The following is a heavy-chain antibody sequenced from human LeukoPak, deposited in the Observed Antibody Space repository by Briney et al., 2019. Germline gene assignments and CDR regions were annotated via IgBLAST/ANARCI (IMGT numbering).Heavy chain of an antibody. D-gene: IGHD2-15*01. CDR1: GFTFSSYA. CDR3: TTQDLVVVPAASHYFDY. Sequence: GGSLRLSCAASGFTFSSYAMSWVRQAPGKGPEWVSAISGRTTSYADAVKGRFTISRDNSKSTVSLQMNSLRAEDTAIYYCTTQDLVVVPAASHYFDYWGQGILIIVSA. CDR2: ISGRTT. V-gene: IGHV3-23*01. J-gene: IGHJ4*02.